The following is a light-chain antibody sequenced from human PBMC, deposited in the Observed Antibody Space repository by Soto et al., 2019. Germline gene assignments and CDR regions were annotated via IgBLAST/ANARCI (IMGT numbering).Light chain of an antibody. Sequence: QSVLTQPPSVSGAPGQRVTISCTGSSSNIGAGYDVHWYQQLPGKAPKLLIYGNSNRPSGVPDRFSGSKSGTSASLAITGLQAEDEADYYCQYYDSSLGGWVFGGGTKLTVL. CDR2: GNS. J-gene: IGLJ3*02. CDR1: SSNIGAGYD. V-gene: IGLV1-40*01. CDR3: QYYDSSLGGWV.